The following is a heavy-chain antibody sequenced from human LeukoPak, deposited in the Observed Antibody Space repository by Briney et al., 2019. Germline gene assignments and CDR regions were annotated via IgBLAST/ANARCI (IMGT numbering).Heavy chain of an antibody. Sequence: GGSLRLSCAASGFPFSDVWMSWVRPAPGKGLEWVGRIKSKADGWTADYAAPLKGRFTFARDESKNTLYLEMKSLKTEDTAVYYCTTDWYYYDSSGYYPIFWGQGTLVTVSS. D-gene: IGHD3-22*01. CDR3: TTDWYYYDSSGYYPIF. J-gene: IGHJ4*02. CDR1: GFPFSDVW. CDR2: IKSKADGWTA. V-gene: IGHV3-15*01.